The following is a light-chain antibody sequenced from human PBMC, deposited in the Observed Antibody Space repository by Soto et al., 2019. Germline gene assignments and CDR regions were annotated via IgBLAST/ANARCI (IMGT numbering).Light chain of an antibody. J-gene: IGLJ3*02. V-gene: IGLV1-44*01. CDR3: SARDGSLNGGV. CDR2: ITN. CDR1: TSNIGSHP. Sequence: QSVLTQPPSASGTPGQRVTISCSGSTSNIGSHPVNWYQQLPGTAPKLLIYITNQRPSGVPDRFSGSKSGTSASLAISGLQSEDEADYYCSARDGSLNGGVFGGGTKLTVL.